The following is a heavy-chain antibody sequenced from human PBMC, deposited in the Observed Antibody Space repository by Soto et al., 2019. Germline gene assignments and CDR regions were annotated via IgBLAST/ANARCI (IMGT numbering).Heavy chain of an antibody. V-gene: IGHV4-39*01. CDR1: GGSISSSSYY. CDR2: IYYSGST. Sequence: SETLSLTCTVSGGSISSSSYYWGWIRQPPGKGLEWIGSIYYSGSTYYNPSLKSRVTISVDTSKNQLSMKLRSVTAEETAVYYCVRNCSSGWYLFDYWGQRTLVPVSS. J-gene: IGHJ4*02. CDR3: VRNCSSGWYLFDY. D-gene: IGHD6-19*01.